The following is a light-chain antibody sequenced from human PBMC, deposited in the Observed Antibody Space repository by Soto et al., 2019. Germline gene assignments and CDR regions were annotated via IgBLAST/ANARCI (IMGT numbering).Light chain of an antibody. CDR3: QQYHTYSIT. CDR2: DAS. Sequence: DIQMTQSPSTLSASVGDRVTITCRASQSISSWLTWYQQKPGKAPKLLIFDASTLEGGVPSRFSGSKSGTEFTLTISSLQPDDFATYYCQQYHTYSITFGPGTRLEIK. CDR1: QSISSW. V-gene: IGKV1-5*01. J-gene: IGKJ5*01.